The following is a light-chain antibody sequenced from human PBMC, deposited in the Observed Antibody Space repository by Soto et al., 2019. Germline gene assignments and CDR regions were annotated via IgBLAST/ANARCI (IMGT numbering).Light chain of an antibody. CDR3: QRYNAFSQT. J-gene: IGKJ1*01. CDR2: DAS. V-gene: IGKV1-5*01. CDR1: QSINSW. Sequence: DIQMTQSPSTLSASVGDRVTITCRASQSINSWVAWFQQKPGKAPKVLIYDASTLESGVPSRFSGNGSGTEFTLTIDSLQPDDVATFHRQRYNAFSQTFGQGTKVEI.